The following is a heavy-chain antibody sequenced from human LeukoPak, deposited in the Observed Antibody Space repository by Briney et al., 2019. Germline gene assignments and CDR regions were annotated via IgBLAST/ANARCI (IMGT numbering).Heavy chain of an antibody. Sequence: GASVKVSCNASGYTFPGYYTHWLPQAPGQGLEWMGWINPTSGGTNYAQNFQGRVTMTRDTSISTAYMELTTLTSGDTAVYYCARAPKYSSAWANNWLDLWGQGTLVTVSS. CDR1: GYTFPGYY. CDR2: INPTSGGT. CDR3: ARAPKYSSAWANNWLDL. J-gene: IGHJ5*02. D-gene: IGHD6-25*01. V-gene: IGHV1-2*02.